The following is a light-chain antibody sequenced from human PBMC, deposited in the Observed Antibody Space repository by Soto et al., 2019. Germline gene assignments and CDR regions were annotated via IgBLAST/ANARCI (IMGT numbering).Light chain of an antibody. V-gene: IGLV2-8*01. CDR2: EVS. CDR1: SSDVGAYNY. Sequence: QSTLTQPPSASGSPGQPVTISRTGTSSDVGAYNYVSWYQQHPGKAPKLMIYEVSKRPSGVPDRFSGSKSGNTASLTVSGLQAEDETDYYCSSYAGSNTYAFGTGTKVTVL. J-gene: IGLJ1*01. CDR3: SSYAGSNTYA.